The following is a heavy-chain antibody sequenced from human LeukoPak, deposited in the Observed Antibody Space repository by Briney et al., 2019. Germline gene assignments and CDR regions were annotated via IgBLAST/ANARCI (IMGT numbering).Heavy chain of an antibody. J-gene: IGHJ4*02. D-gene: IGHD1-26*01. Sequence: PGGSLRLSCAASGFTFSSYSMNWVRQAPGKGLEWVSSISSSSSYIYYADSVKGRSTISRDNAKNSLYLQMNSLRAEDTAVYYCASSIVGLRRLTDYWGQGTLVTVSS. CDR2: ISSSSSYI. V-gene: IGHV3-21*01. CDR1: GFTFSSYS. CDR3: ASSIVGLRRLTDY.